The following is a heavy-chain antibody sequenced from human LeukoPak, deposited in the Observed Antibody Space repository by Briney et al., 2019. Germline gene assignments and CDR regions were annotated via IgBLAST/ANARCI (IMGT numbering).Heavy chain of an antibody. V-gene: IGHV3-30*18. CDR2: ISYDGSYK. CDR1: GFSFPYG. CDR3: AKDPRRYSRTGGYFDY. Sequence: GGSLRLSCEASGFSFPYGMHWVRQAPGKGLEWVAFISYDGSYKYYADSVKGRFTISRDNSKNTLYLQMNSLRAEDTAVYYCAKDPRRYSRTGGYFDYWGQGTLVTVSS. D-gene: IGHD6-13*01. J-gene: IGHJ4*02.